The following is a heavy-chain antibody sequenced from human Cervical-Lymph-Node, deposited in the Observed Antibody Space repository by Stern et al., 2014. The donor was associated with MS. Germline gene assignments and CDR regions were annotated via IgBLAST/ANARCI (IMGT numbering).Heavy chain of an antibody. Sequence: EVQLVESGGGLVQPGGSLRLSCAASGFTFSSYWMSWVRQAPGKGLEWVANIKQDGSEKYYVDSVKGRFTISRDNAKNSLYLQMNSLRAEDTAVYYCAVEARGYSGYDHGYWGQGTLVTVSS. CDR1: GFTFSSYW. J-gene: IGHJ4*02. CDR3: AVEARGYSGYDHGY. D-gene: IGHD5-12*01. V-gene: IGHV3-7*01. CDR2: IKQDGSEK.